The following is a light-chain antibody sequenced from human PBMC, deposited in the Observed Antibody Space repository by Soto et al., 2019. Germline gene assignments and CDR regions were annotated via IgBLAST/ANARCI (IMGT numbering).Light chain of an antibody. Sequence: EIVLTQSPGTLSLSPGERATLSCRASQSVSSSYLAWYQQKPGQAPRLLIYGASSRATGIPDRFSGSGSGTDFTLTISRLEPEDFAVYYCQHYGSSLFTFGPGTKSGYQT. V-gene: IGKV3-20*01. J-gene: IGKJ3*01. CDR3: QHYGSSLFT. CDR2: GAS. CDR1: QSVSSSY.